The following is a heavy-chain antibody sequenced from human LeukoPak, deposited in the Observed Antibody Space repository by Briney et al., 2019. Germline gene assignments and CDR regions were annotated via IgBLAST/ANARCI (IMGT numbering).Heavy chain of an antibody. D-gene: IGHD6-19*01. V-gene: IGHV3-23*01. CDR2: ISGSGGNT. CDR3: AKDYSSGWYDY. CDR1: GFTFSSYA. Sequence: GGSLRLSCAASGFTFSSYAMKWVRQAPGRGLEWVSSISGSGGNTYYADSVKGRFTISRDKSKNTLYLQMNSLRVEDTAVYYCAKDYSSGWYDYWGQGTLVTVSS. J-gene: IGHJ4*02.